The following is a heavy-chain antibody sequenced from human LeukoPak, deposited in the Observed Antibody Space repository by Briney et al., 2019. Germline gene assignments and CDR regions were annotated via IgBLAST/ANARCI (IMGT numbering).Heavy chain of an antibody. J-gene: IGHJ5*02. D-gene: IGHD3-9*01. CDR3: ARVLVIRLVRWFDP. CDR2: INHSGST. V-gene: IGHV4-34*01. Sequence: SETLSLTCAVYGGSFSGYYWSWIRQPPGKGLEWIGEINHSGSTNYNPSLKSRVTISVDKPKNQFSLKLSSVTAADTAVYYCARVLVIRLVRWFDPWGQGTLVTVSS. CDR1: GGSFSGYY.